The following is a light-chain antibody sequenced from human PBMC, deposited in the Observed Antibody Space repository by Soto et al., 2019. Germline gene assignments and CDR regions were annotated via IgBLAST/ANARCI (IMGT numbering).Light chain of an antibody. CDR1: SSDVGAFNY. CDR2: DVT. CDR3: SSYTTRSTEA. Sequence: QSVLTQPASVSGSPGQSITISCIGTSSDVGAFNYVSWYQHHPGKAPKLIIYDVTDRPSGVSNRFSASKSGNTASLTISGLQAEDEADYYCSSYTTRSTEAFGTGTKVTVL. J-gene: IGLJ1*01. V-gene: IGLV2-14*03.